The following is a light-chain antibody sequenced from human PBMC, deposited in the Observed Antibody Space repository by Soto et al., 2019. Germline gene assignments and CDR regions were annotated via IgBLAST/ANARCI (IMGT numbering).Light chain of an antibody. J-gene: IGKJ1*01. CDR3: QQYAASPRT. Sequence: EIVLTQSPGTLSLSPRERATLSCRASQSIGNNYLAWYQQKPGQAPRLLIYAASNRAPGIPDRFSVSGSGTDFTLTIRRLEPEDFAIYYCQQYAASPRTFGQGTQVEVK. CDR1: QSIGNNY. CDR2: AAS. V-gene: IGKV3-20*01.